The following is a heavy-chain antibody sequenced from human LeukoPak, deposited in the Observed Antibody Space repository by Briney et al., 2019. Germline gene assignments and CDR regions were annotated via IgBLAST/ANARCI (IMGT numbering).Heavy chain of an antibody. J-gene: IGHJ5*02. CDR2: ISANDGRI. CDR3: ARELWDTSGPSRFDP. V-gene: IGHV1-18*04. D-gene: IGHD6-19*01. Sequence: ASVKVSCKASGFTFSSYGFSWVRQAPGQGPEWMGWISANDGRIHYAQNFQGRVTMITDTSTSTAYMELGSLRSDDTAVYYCARELWDTSGPSRFDPWGQGTLVTVSS. CDR1: GFTFSSYG.